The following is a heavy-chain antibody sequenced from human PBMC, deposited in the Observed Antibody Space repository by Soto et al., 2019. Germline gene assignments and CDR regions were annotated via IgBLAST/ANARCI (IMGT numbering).Heavy chain of an antibody. D-gene: IGHD3-22*01. Sequence: SVKVSCKASGGTFSSYAISWVRQAPGQGLEWMGGIIPIFGTANYAQKFQGRVTITADESTSTAYMELSSLRSEDTAVYYCARERRYYDSSGYPQANLFDYWGQGALVTVSS. CDR2: IIPIFGTA. J-gene: IGHJ4*02. CDR1: GGTFSSYA. V-gene: IGHV1-69*13. CDR3: ARERRYYDSSGYPQANLFDY.